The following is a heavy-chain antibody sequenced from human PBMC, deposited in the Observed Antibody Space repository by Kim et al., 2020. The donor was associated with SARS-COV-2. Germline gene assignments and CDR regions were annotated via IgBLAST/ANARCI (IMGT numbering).Heavy chain of an antibody. CDR1: GFTFSDQY. Sequence: GGSLRLSCAASGFTFSDQYMDWVRQAPGKGLEWVGRATKKTDNYKTYYAASVQGRFTISRDDSKNSLYLQMNNLKTEDTALYYCTALGGDYWGQGTLVTV. D-gene: IGHD3-16*01. CDR2: ATKKTDNYKT. V-gene: IGHV3-72*01. CDR3: TALGGDY. J-gene: IGHJ4*02.